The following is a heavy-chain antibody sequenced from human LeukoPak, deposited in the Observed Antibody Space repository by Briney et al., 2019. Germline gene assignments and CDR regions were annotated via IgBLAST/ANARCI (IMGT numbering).Heavy chain of an antibody. CDR1: GGSFSSYY. Sequence: SETLSLTCTVSGGSFSSYYWSWIRQPPGMGLEWIGYIYYSGSTNYNPSLKSRVTISVDTSKNQFSLKLSSVTAADTAVYYCARHKGYIRWDYFDYWGQGTLVTVSS. CDR3: ARHKGYIRWDYFDY. CDR2: IYYSGST. J-gene: IGHJ4*02. V-gene: IGHV4-59*08. D-gene: IGHD5-18*01.